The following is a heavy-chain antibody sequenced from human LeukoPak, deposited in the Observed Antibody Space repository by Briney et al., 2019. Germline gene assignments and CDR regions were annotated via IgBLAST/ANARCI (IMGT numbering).Heavy chain of an antibody. V-gene: IGHV1-2*02. CDR3: ARASDRDYYYYMDV. CDR2: INPNSGGT. CDR1: GYTFTGYY. J-gene: IGHJ6*03. D-gene: IGHD3-22*01. Sequence: VASVKVSCKASGYTFTGYYMHWVRQAPGQGLEWMGWINPNSGGTNYAQKFQGRVTMTRDTAISTAYMELSRLRSDDTAVYYCARASDRDYYYYMDVWGKGTTVTVSS.